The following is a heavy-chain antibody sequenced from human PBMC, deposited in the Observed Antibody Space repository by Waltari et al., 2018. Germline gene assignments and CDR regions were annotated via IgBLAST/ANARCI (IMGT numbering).Heavy chain of an antibody. CDR1: GFTFSQHA. CDR2: ISGSGGST. V-gene: IGHV3-23*01. CDR3: AKSSVVITFASPFDY. Sequence: EVQLLESGVGLVQPGGSLRFSCYALGFTFSQHACSWVRQAPGKVLEWVSAISGSGGSTYYADSVKGRFTISRDNSKNTLYLQMNSLRAEDTAVYYCAKSSVVITFASPFDYWGQGTLLTVSS. D-gene: IGHD3-22*01. J-gene: IGHJ4*02.